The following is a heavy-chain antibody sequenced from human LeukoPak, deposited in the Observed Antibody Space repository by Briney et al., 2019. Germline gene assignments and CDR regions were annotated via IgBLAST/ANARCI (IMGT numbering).Heavy chain of an antibody. Sequence: SVKVSCKASGGTFSSYAISWVRQAPGQGLEWMGGIIPVFGTANYAQKFQGRVTITADESTSTAYMELSSLRSEDTAVYYCARASSSWSTAFDYWGQGTLVTVSS. J-gene: IGHJ4*02. CDR3: ARASSSWSTAFDY. CDR1: GGTFSSYA. CDR2: IIPVFGTA. D-gene: IGHD6-13*01. V-gene: IGHV1-69*13.